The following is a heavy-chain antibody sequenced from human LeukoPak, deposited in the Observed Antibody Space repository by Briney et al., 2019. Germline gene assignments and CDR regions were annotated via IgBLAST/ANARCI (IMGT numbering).Heavy chain of an antibody. Sequence: PSETLSLTCTVSGRSISSYYWSWIRQPPGKGLEWIGYIYYSGSTNYNPSLKSRVTISVDTSKNQYSLKLSSVTAADTAVYYCARGVVATIGSIDYWGQGTLVTVSS. J-gene: IGHJ4*02. V-gene: IGHV4-59*01. CDR2: IYYSGST. CDR3: ARGVVATIGSIDY. D-gene: IGHD5-12*01. CDR1: GRSISSYY.